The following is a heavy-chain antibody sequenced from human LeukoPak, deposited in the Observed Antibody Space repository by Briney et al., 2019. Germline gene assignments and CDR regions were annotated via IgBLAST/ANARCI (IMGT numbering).Heavy chain of an antibody. CDR3: ARAGRIYSSSSGAFDI. CDR1: GGSISSSSYY. J-gene: IGHJ3*02. CDR2: IYYSGST. D-gene: IGHD6-6*01. V-gene: IGHV4-61*05. Sequence: PSETLSLTCTVSGGSISSSSYYWGWIRQPPGKGLEWIGYIYYSGSTNYNPSLKSRVTISVDTSKNQFSLKLSSVTAADTAVYYCARAGRIYSSSSGAFDIWGQGTMVTVSS.